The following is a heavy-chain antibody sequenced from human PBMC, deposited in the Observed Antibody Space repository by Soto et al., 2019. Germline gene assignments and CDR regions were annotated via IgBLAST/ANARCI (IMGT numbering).Heavy chain of an antibody. CDR2: ISGGGDTT. D-gene: IGHD3-10*01. V-gene: IGHV3-23*01. CDR3: AKGRGGSGSLAPRVDS. J-gene: IGHJ4*02. CDR1: GFTFNNYA. Sequence: EVQLLESGGGLVQPGGSLRLSCAASGFTFNNYAMTWVRQAPGKGLEWVSAISGGGDTTSYADSVKGRFTVSRDGSKNSLYLQRSRLRAEDTAIYYCAKGRGGSGSLAPRVDSWGQGTLVTVSS.